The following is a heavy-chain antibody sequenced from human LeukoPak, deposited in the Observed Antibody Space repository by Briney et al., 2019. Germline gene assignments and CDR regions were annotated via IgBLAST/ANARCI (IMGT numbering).Heavy chain of an antibody. Sequence: SETLSLTCTVSGGSISSSGYYWGWIRQPPGKGLEWIGSIYYSGSTYYNPSLKSRVTISVDTSKNQFSLKLSSVTAADTAVYYCARVVRYYDSSGYFSWGQGTLVTVSS. CDR3: ARVVRYYDSSGYFS. J-gene: IGHJ5*02. CDR1: GGSISSSGYY. V-gene: IGHV4-39*07. CDR2: IYYSGST. D-gene: IGHD3-22*01.